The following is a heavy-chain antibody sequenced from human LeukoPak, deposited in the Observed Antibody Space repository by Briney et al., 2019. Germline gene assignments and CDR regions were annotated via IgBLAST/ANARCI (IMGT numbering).Heavy chain of an antibody. V-gene: IGHV4-30-4*08. CDR3: ASAPLYYYGSGSYPDY. D-gene: IGHD3-10*01. CDR2: IYYSGST. Sequence: KASQNLSLTCTVSGGSISSGDCYWSWIRQPPGKGLEWIGNIYYSGSTYYNPSLKSRVTISIDTSRNQFSLQLSSVTAADTAVYYCASAPLYYYGSGSYPDYWGLGTLVTVSS. J-gene: IGHJ4*02. CDR1: GGSISSGDCY.